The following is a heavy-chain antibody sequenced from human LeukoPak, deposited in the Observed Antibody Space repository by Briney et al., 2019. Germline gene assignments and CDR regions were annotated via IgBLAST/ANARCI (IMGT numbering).Heavy chain of an antibody. CDR1: GLTFSDYY. V-gene: IGHV3-11*03. D-gene: IGHD5-12*01. J-gene: IGHJ4*02. CDR2: ISASSSYT. CDR3: ARRYTGYGSLDY. Sequence: GGSLRLSCAASGLTFSDYYMSWIRQAPGKGLEWVSYISASSSYTDYADSVKGRFTISRDNSKNSLYLQMNSLRAEDTAVYYCARRYTGYGSLDYWGQGTLVTVSS.